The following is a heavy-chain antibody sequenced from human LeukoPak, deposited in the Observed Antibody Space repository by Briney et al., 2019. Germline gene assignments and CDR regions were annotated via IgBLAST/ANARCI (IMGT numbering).Heavy chain of an antibody. J-gene: IGHJ4*02. CDR1: GYTFTSYG. Sequence: ASVKVSCKASGYTFTSYGISWARQAPGQGLEWMGWISAYNGNANYAQKLQGRVTMTTDTSTSTAYMELRSLRSDDTAVYYCARDMARAYSSSSGRDYWGQGTLVTVSS. D-gene: IGHD6-6*01. CDR2: ISAYNGNA. CDR3: ARDMARAYSSSSGRDY. V-gene: IGHV1-18*01.